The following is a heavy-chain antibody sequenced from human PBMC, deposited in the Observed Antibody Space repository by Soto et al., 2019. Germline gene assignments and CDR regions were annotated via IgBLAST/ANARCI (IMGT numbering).Heavy chain of an antibody. J-gene: IGHJ4*02. CDR1: GGSLRGSY. Sequence: QVHLQQWGAGLLKPSETLSLTCGVYGGSLRGSYWSWIPRPPGKALAWLGKVTHSGSTTFNPSLKSRVSVSVDTSDNQFSLKLTSVTAADTAVYYCARGHIPVYGPVPDYFDSWGQGTLVTVSS. CDR2: VTHSGST. D-gene: IGHD2-21*01. CDR3: ARGHIPVYGPVPDYFDS. V-gene: IGHV4-34*02.